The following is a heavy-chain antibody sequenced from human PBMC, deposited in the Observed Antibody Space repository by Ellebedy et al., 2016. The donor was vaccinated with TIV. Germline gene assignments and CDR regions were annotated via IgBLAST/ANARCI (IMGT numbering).Heavy chain of an antibody. CDR3: AKGPTTRYYYMGV. J-gene: IGHJ6*03. V-gene: IGHV3-23*01. CDR2: ISGSGDST. CDR1: GFTFTTYA. Sequence: GESLKISCVAPGFTFTTYAMSWVRQAPGKGLEWVSAISGSGDSTYYVDSVKGRFTISRDNSKNTLFLQMNSLRAEDTAVYYCAKGPTTRYYYMGVWGKGTTVTVSS. D-gene: IGHD1-26*01.